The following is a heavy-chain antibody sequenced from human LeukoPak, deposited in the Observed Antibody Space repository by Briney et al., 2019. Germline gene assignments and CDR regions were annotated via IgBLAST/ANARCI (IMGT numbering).Heavy chain of an antibody. CDR1: GFTFDDYA. CDR2: ISWGGGST. J-gene: IGHJ4*02. CDR3: AKDMGVATVTTFDY. D-gene: IGHD4-17*01. Sequence: QSGGSLRLSCAASGFTFDDYAMHWVRQAQGKGLEWVSLISWGGGSTYYADSVKVRFTISRDNSKNSLYLQMNSLRAEDTALYYCAKDMGVATVTTFDYWGQGTLVTVSS. V-gene: IGHV3-43D*04.